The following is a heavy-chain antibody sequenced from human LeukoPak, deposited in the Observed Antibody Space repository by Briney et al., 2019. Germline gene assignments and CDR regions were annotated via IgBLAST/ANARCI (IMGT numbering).Heavy chain of an antibody. V-gene: IGHV4-59*01. CDR2: IHYSGHT. Sequence: SETLSLTCTVSGGSISTAYWSWIRQPPGKGLEYIAFIHYSGHTNYNPSLKSRVTISLDRSKNQFSLKVSSVTAADTAVYYCARLKTGTTINWFDPWGQGTLVTVSS. D-gene: IGHD1-7*01. CDR1: GGSISTAY. J-gene: IGHJ5*02. CDR3: ARLKTGTTINWFDP.